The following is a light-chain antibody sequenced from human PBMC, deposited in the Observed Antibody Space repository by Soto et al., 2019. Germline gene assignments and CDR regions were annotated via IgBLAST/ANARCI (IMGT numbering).Light chain of an antibody. Sequence: QSALTQPRSVSGAHGQSVTISCTGTSSDVGDYNYVSWYQQHPGKAHKLFIYAVNMRPSGVPDRFSGSKSGNTASLTISGLQAEDEADYSCCSYAGSYTWVFGGGTKLTVL. CDR1: SSDVGDYNY. J-gene: IGLJ3*02. CDR3: CSYAGSYTWV. CDR2: AVN. V-gene: IGLV2-11*01.